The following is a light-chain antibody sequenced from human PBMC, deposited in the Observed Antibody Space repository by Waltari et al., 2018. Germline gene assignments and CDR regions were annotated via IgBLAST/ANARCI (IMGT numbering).Light chain of an antibody. CDR1: KLGDAY. V-gene: IGLV3-1*01. CDR3: QAWNTFIL. CDR2: QDT. J-gene: IGLJ2*01. Sequence: SSELSQPPPISVSPGQTATILCSGDKLGDAYTSWYQQKPGQSPLLIIYQDTKRPSGIPERFSGSNSGNTATLTISGTQPLDEADYYCQAWNTFILFGGGTKLTVL.